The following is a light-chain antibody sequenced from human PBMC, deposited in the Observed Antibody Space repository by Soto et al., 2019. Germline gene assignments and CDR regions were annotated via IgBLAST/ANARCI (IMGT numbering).Light chain of an antibody. CDR2: DAS. J-gene: IGKJ5*01. CDR1: QSVNKY. Sequence: EIVLPQSPATLSLSPGESATLSGRASQSVNKYLAWYRQNPGQPPRLLIYDASYRATGIPDRFSGSGSGTDFTLTISSLEPEDFAVYYCQQRSDWPPITFGQGTRLEIK. CDR3: QQRSDWPPIT. V-gene: IGKV3-11*01.